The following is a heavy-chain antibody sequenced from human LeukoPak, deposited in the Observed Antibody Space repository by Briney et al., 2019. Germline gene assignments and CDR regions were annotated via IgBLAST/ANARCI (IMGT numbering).Heavy chain of an antibody. J-gene: IGHJ6*03. CDR3: ARQGGSSSPYYYYYMDV. V-gene: IGHV4-38-2*01. CDR1: GYSISSGYY. CDR2: FYHSGTT. Sequence: SETLSLTCAVSGYSISSGYYWGWFWQPPGKGLEWIGCFYHSGTTYYNPSLRSRVTISVDTSKNQFSLKLSSVTAADTAVYYCARQGGSSSPYYYYYMDVWGKGTTVTVSS. D-gene: IGHD2-2*01.